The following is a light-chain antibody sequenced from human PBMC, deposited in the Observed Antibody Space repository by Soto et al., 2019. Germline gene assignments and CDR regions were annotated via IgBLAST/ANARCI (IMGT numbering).Light chain of an antibody. V-gene: IGLV2-14*01. J-gene: IGLJ1*01. Sequence: QSALTQPASVSGSLGHSITISCTGTSSDVGGYNYVSWYQQHPGKAPKLIIYEVSNRPSGVSNRFSGSKSDNTASLTISGLQAEDEADYYCSSYTSSNTYVFGTGTKVTVL. CDR3: SSYTSSNTYV. CDR1: SSDVGGYNY. CDR2: EVS.